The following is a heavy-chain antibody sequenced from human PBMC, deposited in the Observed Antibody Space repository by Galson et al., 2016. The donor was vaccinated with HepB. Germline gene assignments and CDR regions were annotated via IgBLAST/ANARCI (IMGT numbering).Heavy chain of an antibody. V-gene: IGHV3-74*03. D-gene: IGHD5-24*01. J-gene: IGHJ6*02. CDR3: TKRLSHCMDV. Sequence: SLRLSCAASGFTFTDYWMDWVRQAPGEGLVWVSSIKPDGTTTKYADSVKGRFTMSRDNAKNTLHLQMNSLRVDDTAVYYCTKRLSHCMDVWGQGTTVTVSS. CDR1: GFTFTDYW. CDR2: IKPDGTTT.